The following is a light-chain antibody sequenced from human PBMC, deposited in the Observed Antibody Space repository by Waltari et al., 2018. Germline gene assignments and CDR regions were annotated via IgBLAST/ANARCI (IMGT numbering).Light chain of an antibody. J-gene: IGLJ3*02. CDR1: SSDVGGYDS. CDR3: SSFTTSNTWV. V-gene: IGLV2-14*01. CDR2: DVT. Sequence: QSALTQPASVSGSPGQSITISCTGTSSDVGGYDSVSWYQQHPGKAPKLMVYDVTNRPSGVSYRFSGSKSGNTASLTVSGLQAEDEADYYCSSFTTSNTWVFGGGTKLTVL.